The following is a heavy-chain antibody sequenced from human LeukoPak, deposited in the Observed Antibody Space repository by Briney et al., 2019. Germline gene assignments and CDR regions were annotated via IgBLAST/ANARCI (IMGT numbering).Heavy chain of an antibody. D-gene: IGHD4-17*01. Sequence: SETLSLTCTVSGGSISSYYWSWIRQPPGKGLEWIGYIYYSGSTNYNPSLKSRVTISVDTSKNQFSLKLSSVTAADTAVYYCARGFRSDYGDYVGLYYWGQGTLVTVSS. V-gene: IGHV4-59*01. CDR2: IYYSGST. CDR3: ARGFRSDYGDYVGLYY. CDR1: GGSISSYY. J-gene: IGHJ4*02.